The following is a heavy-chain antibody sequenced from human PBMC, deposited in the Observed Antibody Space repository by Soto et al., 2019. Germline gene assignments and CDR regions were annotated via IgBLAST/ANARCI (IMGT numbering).Heavy chain of an antibody. CDR2: INHSGST. V-gene: IGHV4-34*01. CDR3: ARGPGNWNYMFYYYYGMDV. D-gene: IGHD1-7*01. CDR1: GGSFSGYY. Sequence: SETLSLTCAVYGGSFSGYYWSWIRHPPGQGLEWIGEINHSGSTNYNPSLKSRVTISVDTSKNQFSLKLSSVPAADPAVYYCARGPGNWNYMFYYYYGMDVWGQGTTVTVSS. J-gene: IGHJ6*02.